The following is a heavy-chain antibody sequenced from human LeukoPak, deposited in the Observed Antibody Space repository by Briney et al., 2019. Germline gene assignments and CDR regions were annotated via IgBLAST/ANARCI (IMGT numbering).Heavy chain of an antibody. Sequence: GGSLRLSCAASGFTFSSYIMNWVRQAPGKGLEGVSSISSRSSYIYYADSVKGRFTISRDNAKNSLYLQMNSLRAEDTAVYYCARDLGGSYLPDYWGQGTLVTVSS. CDR3: ARDLGGSYLPDY. V-gene: IGHV3-21*01. J-gene: IGHJ4*02. CDR2: ISSRSSYI. CDR1: GFTFSSYI. D-gene: IGHD1-26*01.